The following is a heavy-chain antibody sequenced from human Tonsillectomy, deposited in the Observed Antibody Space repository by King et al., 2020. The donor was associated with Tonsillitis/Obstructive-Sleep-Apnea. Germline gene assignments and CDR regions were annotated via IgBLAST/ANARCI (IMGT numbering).Heavy chain of an antibody. CDR2: IYPGDSDT. V-gene: IGHV5-51*03. Sequence: VQLVESGAEVKKPGESLKISCKGSGYSFTSYWIGWVRQMPGKGLEWMGIIYPGDSDTRYSPSFQGQVTISADKSISTAYLQWSSLKASDTAMYYCARLGYCGGDCYTFYYYGMDVWGQGTTVTVFS. D-gene: IGHD2-21*02. CDR1: GYSFTSYW. CDR3: ARLGYCGGDCYTFYYYGMDV. J-gene: IGHJ6*02.